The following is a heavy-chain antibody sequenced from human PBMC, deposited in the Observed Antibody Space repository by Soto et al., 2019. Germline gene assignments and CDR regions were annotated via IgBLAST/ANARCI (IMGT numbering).Heavy chain of an antibody. CDR2: IYYSGST. J-gene: IGHJ6*01. Sequence: SETLSLTCTVSGGSISSSTHYWAWIRQPPGRGLEWIGTIYYSGSTYYNPSLKSRVTISVDTSKSQFSLKLSSVTAADTAVYYCTCIFSGGYGYGFYYYGMDVWGQGTTVT. V-gene: IGHV4-39*01. CDR3: TCIFSGGYGYGFYYYGMDV. CDR1: GGSISSSTHY. D-gene: IGHD5-18*01.